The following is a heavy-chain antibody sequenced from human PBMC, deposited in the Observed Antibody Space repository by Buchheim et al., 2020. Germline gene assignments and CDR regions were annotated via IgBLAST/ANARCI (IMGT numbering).Heavy chain of an antibody. J-gene: IGHJ4*02. CDR2: MSSSSTYI. D-gene: IGHD6-19*01. CDR3: TRDLGAVAGTAMLDY. CDR1: GFTFSTYS. V-gene: IGHV3-21*01. Sequence: EVQLVESGGGLVKPGGSLRLSCAASGFTFSTYSMNWVRQAPGKGLEWVSGMSSSSTYIYYADSVKGRFTISRDNAKKSLYLQMNSLRAEDTAVYYCTRDLGAVAGTAMLDYWGQGTL.